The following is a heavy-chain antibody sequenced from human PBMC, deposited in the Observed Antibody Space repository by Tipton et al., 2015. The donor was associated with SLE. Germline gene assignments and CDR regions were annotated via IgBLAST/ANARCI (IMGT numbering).Heavy chain of an antibody. D-gene: IGHD1-26*01. J-gene: IGHJ3*02. CDR3: AKVSGSYYFSYYDAFDI. CDR1: GYTFTNYG. V-gene: IGHV1-18*01. CDR2: ISGYNGDT. Sequence: QSGPEVKKPGASVKVSCKASGYTFTNYGIGWVRQAPGQGLEWMGWISGYNGDTYYEQKFQGRVSMTTDTSTSTAYMELRSLRAEDSALYYCAKVSGSYYFSYYDAFDIWGQGTLITVSS.